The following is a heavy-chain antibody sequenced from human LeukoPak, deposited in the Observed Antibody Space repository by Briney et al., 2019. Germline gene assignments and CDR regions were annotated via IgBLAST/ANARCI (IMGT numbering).Heavy chain of an antibody. D-gene: IGHD3-22*01. CDR2: ISYDGSDK. J-gene: IGHJ4*02. CDR3: ARRDYDSLDY. CDR1: GFNFRNYA. V-gene: IGHV3-30*04. Sequence: VGSLRLSCAASGFNFRNYAMVWVRQAPGRGLEWVAVISYDGSDKNYADSVKGRFTISRDNSKDTLYLQMNSLRGEDTAVYYCARRDYDSLDYWVQGTLVTVSS.